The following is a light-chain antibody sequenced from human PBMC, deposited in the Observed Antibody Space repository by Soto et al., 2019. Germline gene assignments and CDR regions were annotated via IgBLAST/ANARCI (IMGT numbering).Light chain of an antibody. CDR3: QQSYSTPPT. J-gene: IGKJ2*01. V-gene: IGKV1-39*01. CDR2: AAC. CDR1: QSISSY. Sequence: DIQMTQSPSSLSASVGDRVTITCRASQSISSYLNWYQQKPGKAPKLLIYAACSLQSGVPSRFSGSGSGTDFTLTISSLQPEDFATYYCQQSYSTPPTFGQGTKLEIK.